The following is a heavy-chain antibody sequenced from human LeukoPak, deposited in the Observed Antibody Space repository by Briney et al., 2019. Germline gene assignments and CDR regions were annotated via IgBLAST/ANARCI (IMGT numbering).Heavy chain of an antibody. J-gene: IGHJ4*02. CDR3: AKDDWWMGYCSGGSCYPLGY. CDR2: ISSSSNYI. V-gene: IGHV3-21*04. Sequence: GGSLRLSCAASGFTFSSYSMNWVRQAPEKGLEWVSSISSSSNYIYYADSVKGRFTISGDNSKNTLYLQMNSLRAEDTAVYYCAKDDWWMGYCSGGSCYPLGYWGQGTLVTVSS. CDR1: GFTFSSYS. D-gene: IGHD2-15*01.